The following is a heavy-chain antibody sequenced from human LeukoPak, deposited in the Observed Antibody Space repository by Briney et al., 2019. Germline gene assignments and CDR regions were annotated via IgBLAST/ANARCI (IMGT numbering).Heavy chain of an antibody. D-gene: IGHD5-24*01. V-gene: IGHV3-48*04. CDR3: ASSRANYDY. CDR1: GFTFSGYS. Sequence: GGSLRLSCAASGFTFSGYSMNWVRQAPGKGLEWISYISSSSGTVYYADSVKGRFTISRDNAKNSLHLQMNSLRAEDTAVYYCASSRANYDYWGQGTLVTVSS. J-gene: IGHJ4*02. CDR2: ISSSSGTV.